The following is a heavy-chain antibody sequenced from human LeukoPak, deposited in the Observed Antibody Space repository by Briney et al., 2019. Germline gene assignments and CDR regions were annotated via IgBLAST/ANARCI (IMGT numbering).Heavy chain of an antibody. D-gene: IGHD1-7*01. CDR2: IYTSGST. CDR3: ARNFRTGTSHWFDP. Sequence: SETLSLTCTVSGGSISSYYWSWIRQPPGKGLEWIGYIYTSGSTNYNPSLKSRVTISVDTSKNQFSLKLNSVTAADTAVYYCARNFRTGTSHWFDPWGQGTLVTVSS. CDR1: GGSISSYY. V-gene: IGHV4-4*09. J-gene: IGHJ5*02.